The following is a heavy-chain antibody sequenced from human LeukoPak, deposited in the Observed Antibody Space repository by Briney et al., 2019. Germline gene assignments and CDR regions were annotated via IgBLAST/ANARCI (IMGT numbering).Heavy chain of an antibody. V-gene: IGHV3-30-3*01. J-gene: IGHJ3*02. CDR3: ARSSGWYGDAFDI. CDR1: GFTFSSYA. CDR2: ISYDGSNK. Sequence: GGSLRLSCAASGFTFSSYAMHWVRQAPGKGLEWVAVISYDGSNKYYADSVKGRFTISRDNSKNTLYLQMNSLRAEDTAVYYCARSSGWYGDAFDIWGQGTMVTVSS. D-gene: IGHD6-19*01.